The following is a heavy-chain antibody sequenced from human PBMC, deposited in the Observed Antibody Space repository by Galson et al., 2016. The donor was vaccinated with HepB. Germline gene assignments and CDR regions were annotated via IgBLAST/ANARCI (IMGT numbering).Heavy chain of an antibody. CDR1: GFTFSIYE. D-gene: IGHD3-22*01. Sequence: SLRLSCAASGFTFSIYEMNWVRQAPGKGLEWISYISSSGSTIFYADSVKGRFTISRDNAKNSLYLQMNSLRAEDTAVYYCARTPRIFISDYYPYFDFWGQGTLVTVSS. V-gene: IGHV3-48*03. CDR2: ISSSGSTI. J-gene: IGHJ4*02. CDR3: ARTPRIFISDYYPYFDF.